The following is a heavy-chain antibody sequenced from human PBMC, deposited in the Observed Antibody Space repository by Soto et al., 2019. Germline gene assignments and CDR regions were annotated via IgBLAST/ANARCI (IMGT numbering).Heavy chain of an antibody. CDR1: GGTFSSYA. CDR2: IIPIFGTA. Sequence: GASVKVSCKASGGTFSSYAISWVRQAPGQGLEWMGGIIPIFGTANYAQKFQGRVTITVDKSTSTAYMELSSLRSEDTAVYYCARSYYYDSSGYLLVPYYFDYWGQGTLVTVSS. V-gene: IGHV1-69*06. CDR3: ARSYYYDSSGYLLVPYYFDY. J-gene: IGHJ4*02. D-gene: IGHD3-22*01.